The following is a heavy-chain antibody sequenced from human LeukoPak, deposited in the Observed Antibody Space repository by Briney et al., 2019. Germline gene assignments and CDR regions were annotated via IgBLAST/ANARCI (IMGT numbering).Heavy chain of an antibody. CDR2: ISGSGGST. V-gene: IGHV3-23*01. Sequence: GGSLRLSCAASGFTFSSYAMSWVRQAPGKGLEWVSAISGSGGSTYYADSVKGRFTISRDNSKNTLYPQMNSLRAEDTAVYYCAKEAVHIVVVTAIFDYWGQGTLVTVSS. CDR1: GFTFSSYA. D-gene: IGHD2-21*02. J-gene: IGHJ4*02. CDR3: AKEAVHIVVVTAIFDY.